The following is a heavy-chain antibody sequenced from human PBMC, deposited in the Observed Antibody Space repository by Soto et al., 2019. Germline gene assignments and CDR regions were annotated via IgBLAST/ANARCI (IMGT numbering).Heavy chain of an antibody. J-gene: IGHJ5*02. CDR1: GGSFSGYY. CDR2: INHSGST. CDR3: ARLFSPGVFDP. V-gene: IGHV4-34*01. D-gene: IGHD2-8*01. Sequence: SETLSLTCAVYGGSFSGYYWSWIRQPPGKGLEWIGEINHSGSTNYNPSLKSRVTISVDTSKNQFSLKLSSVTAADTAVYYCARLFSPGVFDPWGQGTLVTVSS.